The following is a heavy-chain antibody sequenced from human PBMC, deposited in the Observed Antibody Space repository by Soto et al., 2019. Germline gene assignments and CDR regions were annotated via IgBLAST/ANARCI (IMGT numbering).Heavy chain of an antibody. CDR2: ISYDGSNK. D-gene: IGHD6-19*01. J-gene: IGHJ6*02. V-gene: IGHV3-30-3*01. CDR3: ARDFEWQWLAPGYYYYYGMDV. CDR1: GFTFSSYA. Sequence: GGSLRLSCAASGFTFSSYAMHWVRQAPGKGLEWVAVISYDGSNKYYADSVKGRFTISRDNSKNTLYLQMNSLRAEDTAVYYCARDFEWQWLAPGYYYYYGMDVWGQGTTVTVSS.